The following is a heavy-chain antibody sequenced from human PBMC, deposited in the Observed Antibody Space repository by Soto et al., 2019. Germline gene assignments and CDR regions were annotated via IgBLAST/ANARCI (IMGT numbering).Heavy chain of an antibody. V-gene: IGHV3-74*01. J-gene: IGHJ4*02. Sequence: GGSLRLSCAASGFTFSSYWMRWVRQAPGKGLVWVSRINSDGSSTSYADSVKGRFTISRDNAKNTLYLQMNSLRAEDTAVYYCARDRGFSPKYDYWGQGTLVTVSS. D-gene: IGHD3-3*01. CDR1: GFTFSSYW. CDR3: ARDRGFSPKYDY. CDR2: INSDGSST.